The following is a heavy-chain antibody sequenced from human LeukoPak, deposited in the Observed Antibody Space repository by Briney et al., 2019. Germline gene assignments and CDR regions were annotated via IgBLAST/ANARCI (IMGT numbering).Heavy chain of an antibody. V-gene: IGHV4-59*12. CDR1: GGSISSYY. CDR3: ARGVLREYYFDY. J-gene: IGHJ4*02. CDR2: IYHSGST. Sequence: SETLSLTCTVSGGSISSYYWSWIRQPPGKGLEWIGYIYHSGSTYYNPSLKSRDTISVDRSKNQFSLKLSSVTAADTAVYYCARGVLREYYFDYWGQGTLVTVSS.